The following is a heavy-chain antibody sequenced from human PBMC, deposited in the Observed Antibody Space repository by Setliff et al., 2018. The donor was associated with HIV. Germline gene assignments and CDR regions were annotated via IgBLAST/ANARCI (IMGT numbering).Heavy chain of an antibody. J-gene: IGHJ1*01. Sequence: ASVKVSCKASGFTFTAYYLHWVRQAPGQGLEWMGRINPNTGGTNYAQKFQGRVTMTRDTSITTAYMEMTTLTSDDTVVYYCARGGGIIDHGEEYFQHWGQGTLVTV. D-gene: IGHD1-26*01. V-gene: IGHV1-2*05. CDR1: GFTFTAYY. CDR3: ARGGGIIDHGEEYFQH. CDR2: INPNTGGT.